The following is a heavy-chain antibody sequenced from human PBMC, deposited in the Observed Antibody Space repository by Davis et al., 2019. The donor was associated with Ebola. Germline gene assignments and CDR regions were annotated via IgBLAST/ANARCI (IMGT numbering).Heavy chain of an antibody. CDR2: ISSSSSTI. CDR1: GGYISSGVYY. D-gene: IGHD1-20*01. Sequence: PSETLSLTCTVSGGYISSGVYYWNWVRQAPGKGLEWVSYISSSSSTIYYADSVKGRFTISRDNAKNSLYLQMNSLRDEDTAVYYCARDRVVYNWNLGPDPWGQGTLVTVSS. CDR3: ARDRVVYNWNLGPDP. J-gene: IGHJ5*02. V-gene: IGHV3-48*02.